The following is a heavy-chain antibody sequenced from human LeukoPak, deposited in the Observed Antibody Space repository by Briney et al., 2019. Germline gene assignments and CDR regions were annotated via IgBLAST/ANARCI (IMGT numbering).Heavy chain of an antibody. Sequence: SGTLSLTCAVSGGFISGSSWWSWVRQSPEKGLEWIGEIYHSGVTNYNPSLKSRVTMSVDKSKNHFSLQLTSVTAADTAVYYCAREVSYYGSGAGYWGQGILVTVSS. CDR3: AREVSYYGSGAGY. CDR1: GGFISGSSW. J-gene: IGHJ4*02. D-gene: IGHD3-10*01. CDR2: IYHSGVT. V-gene: IGHV4-4*02.